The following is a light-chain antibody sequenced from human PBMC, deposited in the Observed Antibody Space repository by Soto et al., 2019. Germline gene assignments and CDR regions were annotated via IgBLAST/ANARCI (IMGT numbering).Light chain of an antibody. CDR3: QHYGSTPWT. CDR2: GAS. J-gene: IGKJ1*01. Sequence: EVVWTQSPGTLSLSAGERATLSCRASQSVSSSYLAWYQQKPGQAPRLLIYGASSRATDIPDRITGSGSGTDFTLTSSRLEPEDFAVYYCQHYGSTPWTFGQGTKVDIK. V-gene: IGKV3-20*01. CDR1: QSVSSSY.